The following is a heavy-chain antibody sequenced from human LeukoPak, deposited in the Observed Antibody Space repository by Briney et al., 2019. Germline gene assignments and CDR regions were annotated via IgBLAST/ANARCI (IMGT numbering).Heavy chain of an antibody. D-gene: IGHD2-2*01. CDR3: ARDSGGCSNTSCEGLDY. CDR2: IYPSGST. CDR1: GGSISSYY. V-gene: IGHV4-4*07. Sequence: SETLSLTCTVSGGSISSYYWSWIRQPAGKGLEWIGRIYPSGSTNYNPSLKSRVTMSVDTSKNQFSLKLSSVTAADTAVYYCARDSGGCSNTSCEGLDYWVQGTLVTVSS. J-gene: IGHJ4*02.